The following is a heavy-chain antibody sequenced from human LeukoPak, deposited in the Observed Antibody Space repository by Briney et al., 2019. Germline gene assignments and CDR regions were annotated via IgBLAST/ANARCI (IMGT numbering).Heavy chain of an antibody. J-gene: IGHJ4*02. Sequence: ASVKVSCKASGYTFTGYYMHWVRQAPGQGREWMGWINPNSGGTNYAQKFQGRVTMTRDTSISTAYMELSRLRSNDTDVYYCARVATTRKYYFDYWGQGTLVTVSS. CDR2: INPNSGGT. CDR3: ARVATTRKYYFDY. D-gene: IGHD5-24*01. CDR1: GYTFTGYY. V-gene: IGHV1-2*02.